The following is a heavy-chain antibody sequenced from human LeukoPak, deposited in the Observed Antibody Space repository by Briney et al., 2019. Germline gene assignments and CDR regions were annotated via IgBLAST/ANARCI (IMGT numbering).Heavy chain of an antibody. CDR2: IGQDGSEK. Sequence: GGSLRLSCAASTFTFSSYWMSWVRQAPGKGLEWVANIGQDGSEKYYVDSVKGRFTISRDNAKNSLYLQMNSLRAEDTAVYYCAREVVVVAANSGFDPWGQGTLVTVSS. V-gene: IGHV3-7*01. CDR1: TFTFSSYW. D-gene: IGHD2-15*01. J-gene: IGHJ5*02. CDR3: AREVVVVAANSGFDP.